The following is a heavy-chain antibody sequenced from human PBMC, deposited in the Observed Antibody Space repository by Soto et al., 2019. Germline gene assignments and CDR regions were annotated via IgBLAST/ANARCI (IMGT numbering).Heavy chain of an antibody. CDR3: ARELHGGSYGMDV. V-gene: IGHV3-13*01. J-gene: IGHJ6*02. Sequence: PEGSLRLSCAASGFTFSNYDMHWVRQVTGKGLEWVSGITTAGDTYYPGSVKGRFTISREKAKNSLYLQMNSLSAGDTAVYYCARELHGGSYGMDVWGQGTTVTVSS. CDR1: GFTFSNYD. CDR2: ITTAGDT.